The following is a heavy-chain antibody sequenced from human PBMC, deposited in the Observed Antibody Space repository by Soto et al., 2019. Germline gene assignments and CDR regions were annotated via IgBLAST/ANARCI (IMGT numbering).Heavy chain of an antibody. D-gene: IGHD3-22*01. V-gene: IGHV4-39*01. CDR2: IYYSGST. CDR1: GGSISSSSYY. J-gene: IGHJ4*02. Sequence: TSETLSLTCTVSGGSISSSSYYWGWIRQPPGKGLEWIGSIYYSGSTYYNPSLKSRVTISVDTSKNQFSLKLSSVTAADTAVYYCARGQVDYDSSGYSPTFDYWGQGTLVTVSS. CDR3: ARGQVDYDSSGYSPTFDY.